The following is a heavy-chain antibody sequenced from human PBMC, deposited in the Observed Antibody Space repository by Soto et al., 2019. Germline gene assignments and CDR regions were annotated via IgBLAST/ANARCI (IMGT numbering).Heavy chain of an antibody. V-gene: IGHV1-69*06. D-gene: IGHD3-9*01. CDR2: IIPIFGTA. J-gene: IGHJ5*02. CDR3: ARVSYDILTAQRGGTDWFDP. Sequence: VASVKVSCKASGGTFSSYAISWVRQAPGQGLEWMGGIIPIFGTANYAQKFQGRVTITADKSTSTAYMELSSLRSEDTAVYYCARVSYDILTAQRGGTDWFDPWGQGTLVTVSS. CDR1: GGTFSSYA.